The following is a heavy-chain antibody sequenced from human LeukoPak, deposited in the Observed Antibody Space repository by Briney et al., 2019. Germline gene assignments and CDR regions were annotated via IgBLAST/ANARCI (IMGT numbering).Heavy chain of an antibody. D-gene: IGHD3-22*01. CDR1: GFTFSSYA. CDR2: ISGSGGST. J-gene: IGHJ6*03. V-gene: IGHV3-23*01. CDR3: ARDLLGYYDSSGYGYYYYYYMDV. Sequence: GGSLRLSCAASGFTFSSYAMSWVRQAPGKGLEWVSAISGSGGSTYYADSVKGRFTISRDNSKNTLYLQMNSLRAEDTAVYYCARDLLGYYDSSGYGYYYYYYMDVWGKGTTVTVSS.